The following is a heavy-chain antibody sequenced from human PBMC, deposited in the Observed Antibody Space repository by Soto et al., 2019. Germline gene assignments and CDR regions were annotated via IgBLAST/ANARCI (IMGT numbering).Heavy chain of an antibody. D-gene: IGHD5-12*01. Sequence: HPGGSLRLSCEASGFVFSTYSMNWVRQAPGKGLEWISYISSTSGTIYYADSVKGRFTIFRDNASNSLFLQMTSLRAEDTAVYHCARARGNDWYSDYWGQGTLVTVSS. CDR1: GFVFSTYS. CDR3: ARARGNDWYSDY. V-gene: IGHV3-48*01. J-gene: IGHJ4*02. CDR2: ISSTSGTI.